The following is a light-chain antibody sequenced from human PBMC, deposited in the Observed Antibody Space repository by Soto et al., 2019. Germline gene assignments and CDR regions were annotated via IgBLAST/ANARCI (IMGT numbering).Light chain of an antibody. CDR3: ASYTYTTTKR. Sequence: QSALTQPASVSASPGQSITISCTGTNSDVGKFDYVSWYQHHPGKAPKLVISAVTRRSSVVSDRFTGSKSGNTATLTISGLQAEDEADYYFASYTYTTTKRFGGGNKLTVL. V-gene: IGLV2-14*01. CDR2: AVT. CDR1: NSDVGKFDY. J-gene: IGLJ3*02.